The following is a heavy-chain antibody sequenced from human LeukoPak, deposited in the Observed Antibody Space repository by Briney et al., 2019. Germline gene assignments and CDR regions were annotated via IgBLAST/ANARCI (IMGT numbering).Heavy chain of an antibody. CDR3: ARDHLRWGFDY. CDR2: SYTSGST. Sequence: PSETLSLTCTVSGGSISSYYWSWIRQPAEKGLEWIGGSYTSGSTNYNPSLKSRVTMSVDTSKNQLSLKLTSVTAADTAVYYCARDHLRWGFDYWGQGNLVTVSS. CDR1: GGSISSYY. D-gene: IGHD3-16*01. V-gene: IGHV4-4*07. J-gene: IGHJ4*02.